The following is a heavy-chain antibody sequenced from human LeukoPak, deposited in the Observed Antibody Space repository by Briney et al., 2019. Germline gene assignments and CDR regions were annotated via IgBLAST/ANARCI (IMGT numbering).Heavy chain of an antibody. CDR1: GYSFTSYW. Sequence: GESLKISCKGSGYSFTSYWIGWVRQMPGKGLEWMGIIYPGDSDTRYSPSFQGQVTISADKSISTAYLQWSSLKASDTAIYYCARLPVATPLGDTRAPDYWGQGTLVTVSS. CDR3: ARLPVATPLGDTRAPDY. D-gene: IGHD5-12*01. CDR2: IYPGDSDT. V-gene: IGHV5-51*01. J-gene: IGHJ4*02.